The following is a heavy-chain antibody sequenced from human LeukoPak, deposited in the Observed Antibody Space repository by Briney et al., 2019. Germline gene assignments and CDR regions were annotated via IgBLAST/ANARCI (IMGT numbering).Heavy chain of an antibody. Sequence: SETLSLTCTVSGGSISSYYWSWIRQPPGKGLEWIAYISDIGSINYNPSLKSRVIISLDTSKNQFSLKLSSVTAADTAVYYCAGHHPRNTVDFWGQGTLVTVSS. CDR2: ISDIGSI. CDR3: AGHHPRNTVDF. J-gene: IGHJ4*02. D-gene: IGHD2/OR15-2a*01. V-gene: IGHV4-59*08. CDR1: GGSISSYY.